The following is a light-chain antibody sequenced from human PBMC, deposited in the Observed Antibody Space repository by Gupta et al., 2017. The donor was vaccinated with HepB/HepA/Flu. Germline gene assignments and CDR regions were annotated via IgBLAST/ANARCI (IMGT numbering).Light chain of an antibody. J-gene: IGKJ1*01. CDR2: YAS. CDR1: QSIGRS. CDR3: HQSSSIPQT. Sequence: TQCQDVQSATPKEKVTITCRASQSIGRSLNWYQQKPDQCPKLLIKYASQTSSGVTSKFSGSGCGTDFTLTINSLEAEDAASYYCHQSSSIPQTFGQGTKVEIK. V-gene: IGKV6-21*02.